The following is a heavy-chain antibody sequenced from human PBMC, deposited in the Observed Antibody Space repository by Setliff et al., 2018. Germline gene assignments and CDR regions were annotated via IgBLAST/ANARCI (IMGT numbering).Heavy chain of an antibody. CDR3: TTGPRDSRNYMTWLDS. J-gene: IGHJ5*01. V-gene: IGHV3-15*01. D-gene: IGHD3-3*01. CDR1: GITFKNAW. CDR2: IKSKGEDETT. Sequence: GSLRLSCAASGITFKNAWMTWARQAPGKGLEWVGRIKSKGEDETTNFAASVKGRFSLSRDDSRNMIYLQMSSLKIEDTAFYYCTTGPRDSRNYMTWLDSWGPGTLVTVSS.